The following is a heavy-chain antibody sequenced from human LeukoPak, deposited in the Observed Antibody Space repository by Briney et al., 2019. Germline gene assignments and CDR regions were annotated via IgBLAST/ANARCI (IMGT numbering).Heavy chain of an antibody. Sequence: GGSLRLSCAASGFTFDDYGMSWVRQAPGKGLEWVSGINWNGGSTGYEDSVKGRFTISRDNAKNSLYLQMNSLRADATDLYHCARDGWYYDSRGSVEYYFDYWGQGTMVPVSS. D-gene: IGHD3-22*01. V-gene: IGHV3-20*01. CDR1: GFTFDDYG. CDR2: INWNGGST. CDR3: ARDGWYYDSRGSVEYYFDY. J-gene: IGHJ4*02.